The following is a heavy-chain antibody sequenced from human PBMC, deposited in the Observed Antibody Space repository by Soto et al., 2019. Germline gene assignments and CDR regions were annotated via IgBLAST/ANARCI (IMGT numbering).Heavy chain of an antibody. CDR1: GYTFTGYY. J-gene: IGHJ3*02. Sequence: GASVKVSCKASGYTFTGYYMHWVRQAPGQGLEWMGWINPNSGGTNYAQKFQGRVTMTRDTSISTAYMELSRLRSDDTAVYYCARVRVTSYYDYVWGSYRYSEDDALDIWGQGTMVTVSS. D-gene: IGHD3-16*02. CDR3: ARVRVTSYYDYVWGSYRYSEDDALDI. V-gene: IGHV1-2*02. CDR2: INPNSGGT.